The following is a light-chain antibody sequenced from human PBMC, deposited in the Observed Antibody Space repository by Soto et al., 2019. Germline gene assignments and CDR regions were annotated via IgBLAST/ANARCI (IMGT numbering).Light chain of an antibody. CDR1: SGDVGGYTY. J-gene: IGLJ2*01. CDR2: EVS. Sequence: QSVLTQPPSASESPGQSVTISCTGVSGDVGGYTYVSWYQHYPGKAPKLLIYEVSKRPQGVPDRFTGSKSGNTAFLTVSGLQPDDEADYYCTSSGGSNGFVVFGGGTQLTVL. V-gene: IGLV2-8*01. CDR3: TSSGGSNGFVV.